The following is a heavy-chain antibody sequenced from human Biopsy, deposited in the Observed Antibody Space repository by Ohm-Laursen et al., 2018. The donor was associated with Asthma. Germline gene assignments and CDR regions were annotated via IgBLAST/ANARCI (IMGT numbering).Heavy chain of an antibody. CDR3: ARERAVLVVGAEGNWFDP. V-gene: IGHV1-3*01. D-gene: IGHD2-15*01. Sequence: SVKVSCKASGYTFISYAIHWVRQAPGQRLEWMGWINAGNGNTKYSQKFQGRVTITRDTSASTAYMELRSLRSDDTAVYYCARERAVLVVGAEGNWFDPWGQGTRVTVSS. CDR1: GYTFISYA. J-gene: IGHJ5*02. CDR2: INAGNGNT.